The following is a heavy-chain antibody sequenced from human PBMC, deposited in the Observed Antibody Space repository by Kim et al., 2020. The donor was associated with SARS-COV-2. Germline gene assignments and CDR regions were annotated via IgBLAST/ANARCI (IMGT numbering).Heavy chain of an antibody. CDR3: AKVKDFDY. Sequence: GSTLDADSVKGRFTLSRDNSKKTLELQMNSLRAEDTAVYYCAKVKDFDYWGQGTLVTVSS. V-gene: IGHV3-23*01. CDR2: GST. J-gene: IGHJ4*02.